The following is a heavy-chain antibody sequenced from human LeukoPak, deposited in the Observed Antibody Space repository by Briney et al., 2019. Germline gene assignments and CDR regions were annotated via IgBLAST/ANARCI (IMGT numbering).Heavy chain of an antibody. CDR3: ARPGSGSSGWYYNY. CDR1: GGSFSGYY. D-gene: IGHD6-19*01. V-gene: IGHV4-34*01. J-gene: IGHJ4*02. CDR2: INHSGST. Sequence: SETLSLTCAVYGGSFSGYYWSWIRQPPGKGLEWIGEINHSGSTNYNPSLKSRVTISVDTSKNQFSLKLSSVTAADTAVYYCARPGSGSSGWYYNYWGQGTLVTVSS.